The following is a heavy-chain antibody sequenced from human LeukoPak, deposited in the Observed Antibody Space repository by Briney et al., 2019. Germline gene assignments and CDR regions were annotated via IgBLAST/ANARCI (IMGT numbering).Heavy chain of an antibody. CDR1: GFTFSTYN. CDR2: ISSGSSFI. J-gene: IGHJ6*02. CDR3: ARVLLVHDYYYGMDV. D-gene: IGHD3-16*01. V-gene: IGHV3-21*01. Sequence: GGSLRLSCAASGFTFSTYNMNWVRQAPGKGLEWVSSISSGSSFIYYAGSVKGRFTISRDNAKNSLYLQMNSLRAEDTAVYYCARVLLVHDYYYGMDVWGQGTTVTVS.